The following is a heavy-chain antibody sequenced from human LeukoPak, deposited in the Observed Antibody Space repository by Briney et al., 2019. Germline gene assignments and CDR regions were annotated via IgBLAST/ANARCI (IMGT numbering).Heavy chain of an antibody. V-gene: IGHV3-30*02. CDR1: GLIFSTYG. CDR3: AKQMMERHQYYYMDV. J-gene: IGHJ6*03. Sequence: GGSLRLSCVASGLIFSTYGMHWVRQAPGKGLEWLTHIRYDESATYYADSVKGRFTISRENSKNKLYLQMNRLRGEDTGVYYCAKQMMERHQYYYMDVWGKGTSVSVSS. CDR2: IRYDESAT. D-gene: IGHD1-26*01.